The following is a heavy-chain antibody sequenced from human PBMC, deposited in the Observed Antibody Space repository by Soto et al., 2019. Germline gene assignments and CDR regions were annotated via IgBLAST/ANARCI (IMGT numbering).Heavy chain of an antibody. Sequence: EVQLLESGGGLVQPGGSLRLSCAASGFTFSSYAMSWVRQAPGKGLEWVSAISGSGGSTYYADSVKGRFTISRDNSKNTLYLQMNSLRAEDTAVYYCAKARPFEVMVVAATNWYFDLWGRGTLVTVSS. CDR2: ISGSGGST. V-gene: IGHV3-23*01. D-gene: IGHD2-15*01. J-gene: IGHJ2*01. CDR1: GFTFSSYA. CDR3: AKARPFEVMVVAATNWYFDL.